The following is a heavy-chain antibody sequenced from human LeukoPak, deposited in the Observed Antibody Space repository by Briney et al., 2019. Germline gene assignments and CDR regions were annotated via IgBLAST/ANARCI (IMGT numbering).Heavy chain of an antibody. Sequence: GGSLRLSCAASGFTFSSYAMHWVRQAPGKGLEWVAVISYDGSNKYYADSVKGRFTISRDNSKNTLYLQMNSLRAEDTAVYYCARAFGPCYFDYWGQGTPVTVSS. CDR3: ARAFGPCYFDY. CDR1: GFTFSSYA. CDR2: ISYDGSNK. J-gene: IGHJ4*02. V-gene: IGHV3-30-3*01. D-gene: IGHD3-16*01.